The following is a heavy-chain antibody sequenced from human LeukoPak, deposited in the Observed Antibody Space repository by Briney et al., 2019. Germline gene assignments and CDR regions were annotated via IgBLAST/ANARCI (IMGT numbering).Heavy chain of an antibody. CDR1: GVSITSNY. Sequence: SETLSLTCTVSGVSITSNYWSWIRQPPGKGLELIGYIYYSGTTNCNPSLKSRVTMSVDTSKNQFSLKLSSVTAADTAVYYCTRARYSGYVIDYWGQGTLVTVSS. CDR3: TRARYSGYVIDY. J-gene: IGHJ4*02. CDR2: IYYSGTT. D-gene: IGHD5-12*01. V-gene: IGHV4-59*01.